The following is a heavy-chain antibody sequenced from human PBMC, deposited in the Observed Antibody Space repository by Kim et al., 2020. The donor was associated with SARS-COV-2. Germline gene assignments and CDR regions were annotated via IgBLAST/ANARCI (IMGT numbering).Heavy chain of an antibody. D-gene: IGHD2-21*01. J-gene: IGHJ4*02. V-gene: IGHV3-9*01. Sequence: GYADSVKGRFTSSRDNAKNSLYLQMKSLRDEDTALYSCAKCPKNSYYFDYWGQGALVTVSS. CDR3: AKCPKNSYYFDY.